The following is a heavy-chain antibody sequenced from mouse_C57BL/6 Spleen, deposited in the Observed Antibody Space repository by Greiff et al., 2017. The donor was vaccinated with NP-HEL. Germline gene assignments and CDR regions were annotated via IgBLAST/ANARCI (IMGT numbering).Heavy chain of an antibody. D-gene: IGHD1-1*01. V-gene: IGHV1-26*01. CDR1: GYTFTDYY. Sequence: VQLQQSGPELVKPGASVKISCKASGYTFTDYYMNWVKQSHGKSLEWIGDINPNNGGTSYNQKFKGKATLTVDKSSSTAYMELRSLTSEDSAVYYCAKLFPFDYWGQGTTLTVSS. J-gene: IGHJ2*01. CDR3: AKLFPFDY. CDR2: INPNNGGT.